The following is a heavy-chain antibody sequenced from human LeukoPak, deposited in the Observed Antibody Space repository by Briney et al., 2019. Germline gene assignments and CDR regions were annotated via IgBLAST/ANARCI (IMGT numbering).Heavy chain of an antibody. D-gene: IGHD1-26*01. V-gene: IGHV3-23*01. Sequence: GGSLSLSCAASGFTFSSYAMSWVRQAPGKGLEWVSAISGSGGSTYYADSVKGRFTISRDNSKNTLYLQMNSLRAEDTAVYYCAKGRGSYSSRHFDYWGQGTLVTVSS. J-gene: IGHJ4*02. CDR3: AKGRGSYSSRHFDY. CDR1: GFTFSSYA. CDR2: ISGSGGST.